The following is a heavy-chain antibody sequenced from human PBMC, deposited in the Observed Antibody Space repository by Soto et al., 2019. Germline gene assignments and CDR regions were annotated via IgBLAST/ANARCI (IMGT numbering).Heavy chain of an antibody. CDR1: GFTFSDHY. V-gene: IGHV3-72*01. CDR2: TRNKANSYTT. Sequence: GGSLRLSCAASGFTFSDHYMDWVRQAPGKGLEWVGRTRNKANSYTTEYAASVKGRFTISRDDSKNSLYLQMNSLKTEDTAVYYCARLGSGDAFDIWGQGTMVTVSS. D-gene: IGHD3-10*01. CDR3: ARLGSGDAFDI. J-gene: IGHJ3*02.